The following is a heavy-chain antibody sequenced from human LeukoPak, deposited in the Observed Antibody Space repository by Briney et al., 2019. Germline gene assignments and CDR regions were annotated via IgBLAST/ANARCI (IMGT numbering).Heavy chain of an antibody. CDR2: INPNSGGT. Sequence: ASVKVSCKASGYTFTGYYMHWVRQAPGQGLEWMGWINPNSGGTHYAQKFQGRVTMTRDTSTSTVYMELSSLRSEDTAVYYCARDLGPVAGLGELSFEPDYWGQGTLVTVSS. D-gene: IGHD3-16*02. V-gene: IGHV1-2*02. CDR3: ARDLGPVAGLGELSFEPDY. CDR1: GYTFTGYY. J-gene: IGHJ4*02.